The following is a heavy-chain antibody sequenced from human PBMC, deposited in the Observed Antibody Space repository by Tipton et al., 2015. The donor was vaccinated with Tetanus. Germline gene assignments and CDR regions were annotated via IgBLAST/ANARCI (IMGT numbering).Heavy chain of an antibody. V-gene: IGHV3-33*01. CDR3: ARDSSSWYLTRIYYYYGMDV. J-gene: IGHJ6*02. CDR1: GFTFSSYG. Sequence: SLRLSCAASGFTFSSYGMHWVRQAPGKGLEWVAVIWYDGSNKYYADSVKGRFTISRDNSKNTLYLQMNSLRAEDTAAYYCARDSSSWYLTRIYYYYGMDVWGQGTTVTVSS. CDR2: IWYDGSNK. D-gene: IGHD6-13*01.